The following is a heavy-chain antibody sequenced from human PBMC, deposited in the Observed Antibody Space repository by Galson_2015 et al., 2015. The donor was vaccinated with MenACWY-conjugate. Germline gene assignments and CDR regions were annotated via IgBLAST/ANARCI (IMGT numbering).Heavy chain of an antibody. CDR3: AKRCDAYDSYYYSGLDV. D-gene: IGHD3-10*01. CDR1: GFTFNNYV. V-gene: IGHV3-23*01. J-gene: IGHJ6*02. Sequence: SLRLSCAASGFTFNNYVMSWVRQAPGKGLEWVSTISHTGFATYYADSVKGRSTISRDDSKNTLYLEVNSLRVDDTATYFCAKRCDAYDSYYYSGLDVWGQGTTVTVSS. CDR2: ISHTGFAT.